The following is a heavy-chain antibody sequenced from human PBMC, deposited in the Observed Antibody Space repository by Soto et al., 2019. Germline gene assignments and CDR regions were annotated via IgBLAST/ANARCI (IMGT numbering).Heavy chain of an antibody. CDR1: GFTFGVLG. D-gene: IGHD1-26*01. CDR2: ISNDGSTD. V-gene: IGHV3-30*18. Sequence: QVQLVASGGGVVQPGRSLRLSCAASGFTFGVLGMHWVRQAPGKGLEWVAVISNDGSTDYFGDSVKGRFAISRDNSKNTLWLQMDSLRPEDTAVYYCTKESNHHYSSSKWGFDSWGQGTLVTVSS. J-gene: IGHJ4*02. CDR3: TKESNHHYSSSKWGFDS.